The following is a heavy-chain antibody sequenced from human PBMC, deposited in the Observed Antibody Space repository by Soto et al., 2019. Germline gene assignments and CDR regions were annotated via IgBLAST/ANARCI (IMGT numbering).Heavy chain of an antibody. CDR2: IDPSDSYT. CDR3: ARGYYYDSSGYYYFDY. D-gene: IGHD3-22*01. J-gene: IGHJ4*02. CDR1: GYSFTSYW. V-gene: IGHV5-10-1*01. Sequence: GESLKISCKGSGYSFTSYWISWVRQMPGKGLEWMGRIDPSDSYTNYSPSFQGHVTISADKSISTAYLQWSSLKASDTAMYYCARGYYYDSSGYYYFDYWGQGTLVTVS.